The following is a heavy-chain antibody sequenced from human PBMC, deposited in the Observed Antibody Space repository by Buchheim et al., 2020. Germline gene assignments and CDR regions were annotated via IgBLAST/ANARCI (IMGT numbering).Heavy chain of an antibody. CDR2: INHSGST. V-gene: IGHV4-34*01. CDR3: ARGALLFVWGSYRHNWFDT. Sequence: QVQLQQWGAGLLKPSETLSLTCAVYGGSFSGCYWSWIRQPPGKGLEWIGEINHSGSTNYNPSLKSRVTISVDTSKNQFSLKLSSVTAADTAVYYCARGALLFVWGSYRHNWFDTWGKGTL. CDR1: GGSFSGCY. J-gene: IGHJ5*02. D-gene: IGHD3-16*02.